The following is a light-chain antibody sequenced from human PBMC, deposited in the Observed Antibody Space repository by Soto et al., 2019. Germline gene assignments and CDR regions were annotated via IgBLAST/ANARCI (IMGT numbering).Light chain of an antibody. J-gene: IGLJ1*01. V-gene: IGLV3-21*02. CDR1: NIGSKT. CDR2: DDS. Sequence: SYELTQPPSMSVAPGQTARITCRGNNIGSKTVHWYQQKAGQAPVLVVYDDSDRPSGIPERFSGSNSGNTATLTISRVEAGDEADYYCQVWDVSTVHYVFGTGTKVTVL. CDR3: QVWDVSTVHYV.